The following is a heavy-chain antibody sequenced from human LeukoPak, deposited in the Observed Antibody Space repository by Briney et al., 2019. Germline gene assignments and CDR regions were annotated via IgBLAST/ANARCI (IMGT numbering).Heavy chain of an antibody. CDR2: INPSGGST. CDR3: ARERDIVVVPAATGMND. V-gene: IGHV1-46*01. Sequence: ASVKVSCKASGYTFTGYYMHWVRQAPGQGLEWMGIINPSGGSTSYAQKFQGRVTMTRDTSTSTVYMELSSLRSEDTAVYYCARERDIVVVPAATGMNDWGQGTLVTVSS. D-gene: IGHD2-2*01. CDR1: GYTFTGYY. J-gene: IGHJ4*02.